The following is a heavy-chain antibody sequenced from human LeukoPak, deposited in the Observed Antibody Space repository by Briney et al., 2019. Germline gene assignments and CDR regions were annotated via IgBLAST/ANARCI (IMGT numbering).Heavy chain of an antibody. D-gene: IGHD3-22*01. CDR1: GFTFSDYY. CDR2: ISSSGSTI. Sequence: GGSLRLSCAASGFTFSDYYMSWIRQAPGKGLEWVSYISSSGSTIYYADSVKGRFTISRDNAKSSLYLQMNSLRAEDTAVYYCARDRSGYPIYYYGMDVWGQGTTVTVSS. CDR3: ARDRSGYPIYYYGMDV. J-gene: IGHJ6*02. V-gene: IGHV3-11*01.